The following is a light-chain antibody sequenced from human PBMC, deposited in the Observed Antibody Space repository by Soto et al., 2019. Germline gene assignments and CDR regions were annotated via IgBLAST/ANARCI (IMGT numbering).Light chain of an antibody. CDR1: QSISSS. CDR2: DAS. J-gene: IGKJ5*01. V-gene: IGKV3-11*01. CDR3: QQRSSWIT. Sequence: IVLTQSPTTLSLWPGETAVLSCRASQSISSSLSWYQQRPGQAPRLLIYDASNRAPGIPARFSGSGSGTVFTLTSSSLEPEDFALYYCQQRSSWITFGQGTRLE.